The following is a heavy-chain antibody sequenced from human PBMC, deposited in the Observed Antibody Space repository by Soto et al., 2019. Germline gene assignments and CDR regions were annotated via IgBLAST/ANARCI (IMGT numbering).Heavy chain of an antibody. V-gene: IGHV4-39*01. Sequence: SETLSLTCTVSGGSISSSSYYWGWIRQPPGKGLEWIGSIYYSGSTYYNPSLKSRVTISVDTSKNQFSLKLSSVTAADTAVYYCARHVGYNWFDPWGQGTLVTVS. J-gene: IGHJ5*02. D-gene: IGHD1-26*01. CDR1: GGSISSSSYY. CDR2: IYYSGST. CDR3: ARHVGYNWFDP.